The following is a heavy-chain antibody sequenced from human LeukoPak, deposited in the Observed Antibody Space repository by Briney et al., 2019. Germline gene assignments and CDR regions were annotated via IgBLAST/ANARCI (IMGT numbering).Heavy chain of an antibody. D-gene: IGHD6-13*01. CDR1: GCTFTSYY. Sequence: ASVKVSCKASGCTFTSYYMHWVRQAPGQGLEWMGIINPSGGSTSYAQKFQGRVTMTRDTSTSTVYMELSSLRSEDTAVYYCARFPASSSWYKGELFDYWGQGTLVTVSS. CDR3: ARFPASSSWYKGELFDY. CDR2: INPSGGST. J-gene: IGHJ4*02. V-gene: IGHV1-46*01.